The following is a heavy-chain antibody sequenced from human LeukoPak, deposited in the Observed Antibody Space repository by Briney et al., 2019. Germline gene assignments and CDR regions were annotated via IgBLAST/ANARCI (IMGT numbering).Heavy chain of an antibody. V-gene: IGHV1-2*02. CDR1: GYTFTGYY. Sequence: ASVEVSCKASGYTFTGYYMHWVRQAPGQGLEWMGWINPNSGGTNYAQKFQGRVTMTRDTSISTAYMELSRLRSDDTAVYYCARDGSGSTGYNWFDPWGQGTLVTVSS. J-gene: IGHJ5*02. CDR3: ARDGSGSTGYNWFDP. CDR2: INPNSGGT. D-gene: IGHD3-10*01.